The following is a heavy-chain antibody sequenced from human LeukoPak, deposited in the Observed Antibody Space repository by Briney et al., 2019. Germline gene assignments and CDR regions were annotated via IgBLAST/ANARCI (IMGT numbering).Heavy chain of an antibody. D-gene: IGHD1-26*01. Sequence: GGSLRLSCAASGFTFSSYGMHWVRQAPGKGLEWVAFIWYDGSNKYYADSVKGRFTISRDNSKNTLSLQMNSLRAEDTAVYYCAKDPSGIGDYWGQGTLVTVSS. CDR2: IWYDGSNK. CDR1: GFTFSSYG. J-gene: IGHJ4*02. V-gene: IGHV3-30*02. CDR3: AKDPSGIGDY.